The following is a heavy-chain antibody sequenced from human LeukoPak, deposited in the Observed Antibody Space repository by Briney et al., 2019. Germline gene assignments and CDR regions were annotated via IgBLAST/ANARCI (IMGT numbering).Heavy chain of an antibody. J-gene: IGHJ4*02. V-gene: IGHV3-23*01. Sequence: GGSLRLSCAASGFTFSSYAMNWVRQAPGKGLEWVSAISSSGGITFYADSVEGRFTISRDNSKNTLYLQMNSLRAEDTAVYYCAKDRAPQDYWGQGTLVTVSS. CDR3: AKDRAPQDY. CDR1: GFTFSSYA. CDR2: ISSSGGIT.